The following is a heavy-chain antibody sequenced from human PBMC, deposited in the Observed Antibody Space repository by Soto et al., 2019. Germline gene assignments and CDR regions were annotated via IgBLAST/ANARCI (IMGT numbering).Heavy chain of an antibody. CDR2: ISYDGSNK. D-gene: IGHD3-16*02. CDR1: GFTFSSYA. V-gene: IGHV3-30-3*01. Sequence: SLSCAASGFTFSSYAMHWVRQAPGKGLEWVAVISYDGSNKYYADSVKGRFTISRDNSKNTLYLQMNSLRAEDTAVYYCARDQGGYVWGSYRYYYYYGMDVWGQGTTVTVSS. CDR3: ARDQGGYVWGSYRYYYYYGMDV. J-gene: IGHJ6*02.